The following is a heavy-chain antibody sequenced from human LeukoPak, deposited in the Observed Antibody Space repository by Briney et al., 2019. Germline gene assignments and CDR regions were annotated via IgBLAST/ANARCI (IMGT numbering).Heavy chain of an antibody. CDR3: ARDSCGGDCFVDAFDI. Sequence: ASVKVSCKASGYTFTSYYMHWVRQAPGQGLEWMGWINPNSGGTNYAQKFQGRVTMTRDTSISTAYMELSRLRSDDTAVYYCARDSCGGDCFVDAFDIWGQGTMVTVSS. V-gene: IGHV1-2*02. CDR1: GYTFTSYY. CDR2: INPNSGGT. J-gene: IGHJ3*02. D-gene: IGHD2-21*01.